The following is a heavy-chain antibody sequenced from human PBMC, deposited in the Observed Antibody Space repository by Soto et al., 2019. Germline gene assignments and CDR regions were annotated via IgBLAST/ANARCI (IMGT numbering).Heavy chain of an antibody. CDR3: ARQIEDLWSGYYPVDY. Sequence: QLQLQESGPGLVKPSETLSLTCTVSGGSISSSSYYWGWIRQPPGKGLEWIGSIYYSGGTYYNPYLKSRVTISVDTSKNKFSLKLSSLTAADTAVYYCARQIEDLWSGYYPVDYWGPGTLVTVSS. CDR2: IYYSGGT. D-gene: IGHD3-3*01. V-gene: IGHV4-39*01. J-gene: IGHJ4*02. CDR1: GGSISSSSYY.